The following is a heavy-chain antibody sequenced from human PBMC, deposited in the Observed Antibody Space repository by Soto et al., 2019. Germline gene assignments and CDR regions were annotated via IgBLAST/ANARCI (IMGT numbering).Heavy chain of an antibody. CDR3: ARDPVNYYDSSGSRGEHLDY. D-gene: IGHD3-22*01. Sequence: QVQLVQSGAEVKKPGASVKVSCKASGYTFTSYGISWVRQAPGQGLEWMGWISAYNGNTNYAQKLQGRVTMTTDTSTSTAYMELRSLRSDDTAVYYCARDPVNYYDSSGSRGEHLDYWGQGTLVTVSS. V-gene: IGHV1-18*01. CDR1: GYTFTSYG. CDR2: ISAYNGNT. J-gene: IGHJ4*02.